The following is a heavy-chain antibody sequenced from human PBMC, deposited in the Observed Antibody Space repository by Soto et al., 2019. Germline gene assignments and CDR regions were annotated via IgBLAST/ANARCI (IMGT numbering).Heavy chain of an antibody. CDR3: TRDRTGYSSGWLNDAFDI. CDR1: GFTFGDYA. J-gene: IGHJ3*02. Sequence: EVQLVESGGGLVKPGRSLRLSCTASGFTFGDYAMSWFRQAPGKGLEWVGFIRSKAYGGTTEYAASVKGRFTISRDDSKSIAYLQMNSLKTEDTAVYYCTRDRTGYSSGWLNDAFDIWGQGTMVTVSS. V-gene: IGHV3-49*05. CDR2: IRSKAYGGTT. D-gene: IGHD6-19*01.